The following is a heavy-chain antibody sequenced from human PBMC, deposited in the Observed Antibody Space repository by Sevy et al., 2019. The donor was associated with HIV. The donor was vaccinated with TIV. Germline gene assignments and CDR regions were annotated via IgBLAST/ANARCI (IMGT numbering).Heavy chain of an antibody. CDR1: GGSISSVNW. V-gene: IGHV4-4*02. D-gene: IGHD3-16*01. Sequence: SETLSLTCAVSGGSISSVNWWHWVRQPPGKGLEWIGEIYHSGSTNYNPSLKSRVTISGDNSKNPVSLKLSSVTAADTAVYYCARGGETPRGFDPWGQGSLVTVSS. J-gene: IGHJ5*02. CDR3: ARGGETPRGFDP. CDR2: IYHSGST.